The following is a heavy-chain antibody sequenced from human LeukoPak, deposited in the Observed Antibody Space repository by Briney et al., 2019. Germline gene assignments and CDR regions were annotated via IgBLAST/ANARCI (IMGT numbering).Heavy chain of an antibody. D-gene: IGHD3-9*01. CDR2: ISYDGSNK. V-gene: IGHV3-30*04. CDR1: GFTFSSYA. CDR3: ARAGDVLRYFDWLLS. J-gene: IGHJ5*02. Sequence: GGSLRLSCAAYGFTFSSYAMHWVRQAPGKGLEWVAVISYDGSNKYYADSVKGRFTISRDNSKNTLYLQMNSPRAEDTAVYYCARAGDVLRYFDWLLSWGQGTLVTVSS.